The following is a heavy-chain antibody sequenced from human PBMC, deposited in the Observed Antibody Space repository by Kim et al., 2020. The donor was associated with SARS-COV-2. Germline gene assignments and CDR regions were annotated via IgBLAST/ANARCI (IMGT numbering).Heavy chain of an antibody. CDR1: GYTFTSNH. D-gene: IGHD2-21*02. CDR3: ARDREGDWNFDY. CDR2: ITPNGGST. V-gene: IGHV1-46*01. J-gene: IGHJ4*02. Sequence: ASVKVSCKASGYTFTSNHMHWVRQAPGQGLEWMGMITPNGGSTNYAQKFQGSVTMTRDTSTSTVYMELSSLRSEDTAVYYCARDREGDWNFDYWGQGTLVTVSS.